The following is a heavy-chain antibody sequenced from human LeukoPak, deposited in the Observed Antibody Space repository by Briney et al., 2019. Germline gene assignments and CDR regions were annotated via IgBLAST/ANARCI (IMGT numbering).Heavy chain of an antibody. CDR2: ISGSGGST. CDR3: ARGINYYDSSGYYYWFDY. Sequence: GGSLRLSCAASGFTFSRYWMHWVRQAPGKGLEWVSAISGSGGSTYYADSVKGRFTISRDNSKNTLYLQMNSLRAEDTAVYYCARGINYYDSSGYYYWFDYWGQGTLVTVSS. CDR1: GFTFSRYW. J-gene: IGHJ4*02. V-gene: IGHV3-23*01. D-gene: IGHD3-22*01.